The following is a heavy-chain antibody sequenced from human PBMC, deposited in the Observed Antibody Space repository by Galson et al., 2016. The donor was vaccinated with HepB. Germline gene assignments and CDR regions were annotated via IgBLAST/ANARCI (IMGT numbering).Heavy chain of an antibody. Sequence: SLRLSCAASGFAFSVYGMIWVRQAPRKGLEWVAAISTSGGSTDYADSVKGRFTISRDNSKNMLYLQMNSLRVGDTALYYCAKGTTRLGDNWGQGILVTVSS. D-gene: IGHD1-26*01. CDR1: GFAFSVYG. V-gene: IGHV3-23*01. J-gene: IGHJ4*02. CDR3: AKGTTRLGDN. CDR2: ISTSGGST.